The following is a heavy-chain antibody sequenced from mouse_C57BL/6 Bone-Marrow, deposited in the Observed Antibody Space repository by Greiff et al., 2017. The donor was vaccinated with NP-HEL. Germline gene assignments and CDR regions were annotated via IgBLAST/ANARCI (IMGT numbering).Heavy chain of an antibody. J-gene: IGHJ4*01. V-gene: IGHV5-6*02. CDR3: ARRGITTVVRYYAMDY. CDR1: GFTFSSYG. Sequence: EVKLVESGGDLVKPGGSLKLSCAASGFTFSSYGLSWFRQTPDKRLEWVATISSCCSYTSSPDSVKGRFPLSRDNAKNTLYLKMSSLKSEDTAMYYCARRGITTVVRYYAMDYWGKGTSVTVSS. CDR2: ISSCCSYT. D-gene: IGHD1-1*01.